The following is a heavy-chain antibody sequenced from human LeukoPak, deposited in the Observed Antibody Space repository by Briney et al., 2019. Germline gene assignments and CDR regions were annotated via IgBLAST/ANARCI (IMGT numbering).Heavy chain of an antibody. D-gene: IGHD5-18*01. CDR3: ARDRYSYGTAGYFDY. CDR1: GGTFSSYA. J-gene: IGHJ4*02. V-gene: IGHV1-69*04. Sequence: ASVKVSCKASGGTFSSYAISWVRQAPGQGLEWMGRIIPILGIANYAQKFQGRVTITADKSTSTAYMELSSLGSEDTAVYYCARDRYSYGTAGYFDYWGQGTLVTVSS. CDR2: IIPILGIA.